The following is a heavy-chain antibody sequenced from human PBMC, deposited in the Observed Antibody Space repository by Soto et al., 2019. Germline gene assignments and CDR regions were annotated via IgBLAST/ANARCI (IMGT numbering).Heavy chain of an antibody. CDR2: IIPYYNTL. CDR3: ASGASRWYPYFFDS. J-gene: IGHJ4*02. V-gene: IGHV1-69*01. Sequence: QAQVVQSGAEVRKPGSSVKLSCKASEGTFNSYAIAWLLQAPGQGLEWMVWIIPYYNTLNYAQKFQDRVKITADDSTNTVYMELSSLRSDDTAVYFCASGASRWYPYFFDSWAQGTLVTVSS. CDR1: EGTFNSYA. D-gene: IGHD6-13*01.